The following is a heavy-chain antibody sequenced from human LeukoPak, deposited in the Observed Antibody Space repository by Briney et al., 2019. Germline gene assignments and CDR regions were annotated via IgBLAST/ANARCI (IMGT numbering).Heavy chain of an antibody. V-gene: IGHV1-18*01. Sequence: ASVKVSCKASGYTFTSYGISWVRQAPGQGVEGMGWISAYNGNTNYAQKLQGSVTMTTDPSTSTAYMELRSLRSDDTAVYYCARDLSYYDSSGGGFDYWGQGTLVTVSS. CDR1: GYTFTSYG. CDR2: ISAYNGNT. J-gene: IGHJ4*02. CDR3: ARDLSYYDSSGGGFDY. D-gene: IGHD3-22*01.